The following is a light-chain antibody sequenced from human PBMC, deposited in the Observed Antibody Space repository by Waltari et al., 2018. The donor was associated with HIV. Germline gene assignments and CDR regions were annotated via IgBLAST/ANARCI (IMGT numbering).Light chain of an antibody. CDR1: SEHSTYG. V-gene: IGLV4-69*01. CDR3: QTAGPGIVV. CDR2: VNTYGSH. Sequence: QLVLTQSPSASASLGASFKPTCPLSSEHSTYGIAWHQQQPEKAPRHLMTVNTYGSHTKGDGSPGCVCGTSGGAARFLTIASLQDDDADDYYCQTAGPGIVVFGRGTKLTVL. J-gene: IGLJ3*02.